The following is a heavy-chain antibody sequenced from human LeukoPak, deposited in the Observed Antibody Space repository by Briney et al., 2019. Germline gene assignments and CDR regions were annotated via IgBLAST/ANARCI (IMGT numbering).Heavy chain of an antibody. CDR3: AKDTLPVLAQGSLDY. V-gene: IGHV3-30*18. J-gene: IGHJ4*02. CDR1: GFTFSSYG. CDR2: ISYDGSNK. D-gene: IGHD2-15*01. Sequence: GGSLRLSCAASGFTFSSYGMHWVRQAPGKGLEWVAVISYDGSNKYYADSVKGRFTISRDNSKNTLYLQMNSLRAEDTAVYYCAKDTLPVLAQGSLDYWGQGTLVTVSS.